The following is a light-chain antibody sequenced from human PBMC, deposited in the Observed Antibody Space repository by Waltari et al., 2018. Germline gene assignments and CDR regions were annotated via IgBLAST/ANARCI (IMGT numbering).Light chain of an antibody. CDR2: GAS. J-gene: IGKJ4*01. CDR3: QQYTTRPLT. CDR1: QSVSSK. V-gene: IGKV3-15*01. Sequence: EIVMTQSPGTLSVSPGEGATLPCRASQSVSSKVAWYQQRPGQAPRLPIFGASTRATGIPARFSGSESGTEFTLTISSLQSEDSGVYFCQQYTTRPLTFGGGTKVEI.